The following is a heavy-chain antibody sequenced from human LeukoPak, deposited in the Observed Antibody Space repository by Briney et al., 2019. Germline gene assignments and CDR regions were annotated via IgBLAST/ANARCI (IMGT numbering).Heavy chain of an antibody. V-gene: IGHV3-30*18. Sequence: GGSLRLSFAACGFTFSSYRMHGVGPAPGKGLEWVAVISYDGSNKYYADSVKGRFTISRDNSKNTLYLQMNSLRAEDTAVYYCAKASDWFDPWGQGTLVTVSS. J-gene: IGHJ5*02. CDR1: GFTFSSYR. CDR2: ISYDGSNK. CDR3: AKASDWFDP.